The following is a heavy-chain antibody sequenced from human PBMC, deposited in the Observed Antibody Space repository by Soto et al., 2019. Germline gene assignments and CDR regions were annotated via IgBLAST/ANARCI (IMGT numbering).Heavy chain of an antibody. CDR1: GFTFSSYA. CDR3: AKGYYDFWSGYFRFDY. CDR2: ISGSGGST. D-gene: IGHD3-3*01. V-gene: IGHV3-23*01. Sequence: EVQLLESGGGLVQPGGSLRLSCAASGFTFSSYAMSWVRQAPGKGLEWVSAISGSGGSTYYADSVKGRFTISGDNSKNTLYLQMNSLRAEDTAVYYCAKGYYDFWSGYFRFDYWGQGTLVTVSS. J-gene: IGHJ4*02.